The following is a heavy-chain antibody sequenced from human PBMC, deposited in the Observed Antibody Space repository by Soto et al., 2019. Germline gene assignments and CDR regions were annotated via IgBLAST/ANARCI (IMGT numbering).Heavy chain of an antibody. D-gene: IGHD3-10*01. CDR1: GVSISSSNW. CDR3: ARDRIHHPYGSGSYMSFDY. Sequence: PSETLSLTCAVSGVSISSSNWWSWVRQPPGKGLEWIGEIYHSGSTNYNPSLKSRVTISVDKSKNQFSLKLSSVTAADTAVYYCARDRIHHPYGSGSYMSFDYWGQGTLVTVSS. J-gene: IGHJ4*02. V-gene: IGHV4-4*02. CDR2: IYHSGST.